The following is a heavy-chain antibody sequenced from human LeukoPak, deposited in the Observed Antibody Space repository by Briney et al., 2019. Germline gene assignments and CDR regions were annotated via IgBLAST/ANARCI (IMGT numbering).Heavy chain of an antibody. J-gene: IGHJ4*02. Sequence: PGGSLRLSCAASGFTFSSYSMNWVRQAPGKGLEWVSYISSSSGTIYYADSVKGRFTISRDNAKNSLYLQVNSLRAEDTAVYYCARGGDPDYWGQGTLVTVSS. D-gene: IGHD2-21*02. CDR2: ISSSSGTI. CDR1: GFTFSSYS. CDR3: ARGGDPDY. V-gene: IGHV3-48*04.